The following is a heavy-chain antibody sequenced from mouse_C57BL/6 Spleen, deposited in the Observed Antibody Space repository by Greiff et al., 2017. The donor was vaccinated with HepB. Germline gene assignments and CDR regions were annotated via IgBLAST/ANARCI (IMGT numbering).Heavy chain of an antibody. D-gene: IGHD1-1*01. CDR2: IWWDDDK. Sequence: QVTLKESGPGILQPSQTLSLTCSFSGFSLSTFGMGVGWIRQPSGQGLEWLVHIWWDDDKYYNPALKSRPTISKDTSKNQVVLKIDNVDTADTATYYCAGIEVEATDYAMDYWGQGTSVTVSS. J-gene: IGHJ4*01. V-gene: IGHV8-8*01. CDR1: GFSLSTFGMG. CDR3: AGIEVEATDYAMDY.